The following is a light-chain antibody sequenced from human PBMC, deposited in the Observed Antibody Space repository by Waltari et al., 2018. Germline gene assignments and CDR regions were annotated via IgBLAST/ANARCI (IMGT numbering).Light chain of an antibody. J-gene: IGKJ3*01. CDR3: QQYDNRLFT. CDR1: QDLDNF. V-gene: IGKV1-33*01. Sequence: DTATSTCPPTQDLDNFQHSYHQIPRKAPKLLIYDASHVDTWVPARCSGSGSGTHFTFTINGLQTGDVGTYYCQQYDNRLFTFGPGTKVDMK. CDR2: DAS.